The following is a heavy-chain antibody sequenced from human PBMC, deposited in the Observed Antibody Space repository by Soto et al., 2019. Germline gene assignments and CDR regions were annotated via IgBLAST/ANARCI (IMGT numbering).Heavy chain of an antibody. V-gene: IGHV3-9*01. CDR3: AKDFVEMATLGFDY. D-gene: IGHD5-12*01. J-gene: IGHJ4*02. CDR2: ISWNSGSI. CDR1: GFTFEDYG. Sequence: DVQLVESGGGLVQPGRSLRLSCAVSGFTFEDYGMHWVRLAPGKGLEWVSSISWNSGSIGYADSVRSRFTISRDNAKNSLYLQMNSLRAEDTAFYYCAKDFVEMATLGFDYWGQGTLVTVSS.